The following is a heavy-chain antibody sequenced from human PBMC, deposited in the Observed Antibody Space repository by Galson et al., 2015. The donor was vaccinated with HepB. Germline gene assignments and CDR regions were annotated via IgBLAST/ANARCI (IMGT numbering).Heavy chain of an antibody. D-gene: IGHD3-10*01. V-gene: IGHV3-74*01. J-gene: IGHJ4*02. CDR2: ISSDGDST. Sequence: SLRLSCAXSGFTFSSHWMHWVRQAPGEGLVXASRISSDGDSTSYADSVKGRFTISRDNAKNTLYLQMNSLRAEDTAVYYCGRVIRFPGIGVDLWGQGTLVTVSS. CDR1: GFTFSSHW. CDR3: GRVIRFPGIGVDL.